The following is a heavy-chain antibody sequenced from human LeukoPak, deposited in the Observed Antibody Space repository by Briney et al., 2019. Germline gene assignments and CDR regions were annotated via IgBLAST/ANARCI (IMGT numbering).Heavy chain of an antibody. Sequence: SETLSLTCAVYGGSFSGYYWSWIRQPPGKGLEWIGEINHSGSTNYNPSLKSRVTISVDTSKNQFSLKLSSVTAADTAVYYCAKTPRKSVYYDSSLDWGQGTLVTVSS. V-gene: IGHV4-34*01. J-gene: IGHJ4*02. CDR3: AKTPRKSVYYDSSLD. CDR1: GGSFSGYY. CDR2: INHSGST. D-gene: IGHD3-22*01.